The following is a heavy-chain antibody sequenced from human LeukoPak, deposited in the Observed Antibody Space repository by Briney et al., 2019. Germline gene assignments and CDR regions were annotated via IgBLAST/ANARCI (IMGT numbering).Heavy chain of an antibody. CDR3: ARVLRNYYDSSGYYDY. CDR1: GGTFSSYA. CDR2: IIPIFGTA. V-gene: IGHV1-69*13. Sequence: GASVKVSCKASGGTFSSYAINWVRQAPGQGLEWMGGIIPIFGTANYAQKFQGRVTITADESTSTAYMELSSLRSEDTAVYYCARVLRNYYDSSGYYDYWGQGTLVTVSS. D-gene: IGHD3-22*01. J-gene: IGHJ4*02.